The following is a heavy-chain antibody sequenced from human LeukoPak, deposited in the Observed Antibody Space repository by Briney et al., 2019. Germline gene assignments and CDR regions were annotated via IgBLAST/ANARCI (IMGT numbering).Heavy chain of an antibody. CDR1: GGSFSGYY. J-gene: IGHJ3*02. D-gene: IGHD1-7*01. Sequence: SETLSLTCAVYGGSFSGYYWSWIRQPPGKGLEWIGEINHSGSTNYNPSLKSRVTISVDTSKNQFSLKLSSVTAADTAVYYCARNWNYLAFDIWGQGTMVTVSS. CDR2: INHSGST. CDR3: ARNWNYLAFDI. V-gene: IGHV4-34*01.